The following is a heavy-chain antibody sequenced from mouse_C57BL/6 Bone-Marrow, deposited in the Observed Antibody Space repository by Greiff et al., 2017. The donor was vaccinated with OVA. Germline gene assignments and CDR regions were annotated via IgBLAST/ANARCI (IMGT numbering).Heavy chain of an antibody. CDR1: GYAFTNYL. D-gene: IGHD2-4*01. CDR3: ARIPYDYDGGFDY. J-gene: IGHJ2*01. Sequence: QVQLKESGAELVRPGTSVKVSCKASGYAFTNYLIVWVKQRPGQGLEWIGVINPGSGGTNYNEKFKGKATLTADKSSSTAYMQLSSLTSEDSAVYFCARIPYDYDGGFDYWGQGTTLTVSS. CDR2: INPGSGGT. V-gene: IGHV1-54*01.